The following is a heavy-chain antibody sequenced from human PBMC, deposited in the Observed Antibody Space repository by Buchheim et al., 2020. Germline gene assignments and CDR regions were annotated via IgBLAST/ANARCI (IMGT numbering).Heavy chain of an antibody. CDR1: GFTVSSDA. V-gene: IGHV3-23*01. J-gene: IGHJ4*02. D-gene: IGHD3-22*01. CDR2: ISGSGGST. Sequence: EVQLLESGGGLVQLGGSLRLSCAASGFTVSSDAMSWVRQAPGKGLEWVSAISGSGGSTYYADSVKGRFTISRDNSKNTLYLQMNSLRAEDTAVYYCAKDLGPGYYDTSGYYPGYWGQGTL. CDR3: AKDLGPGYYDTSGYYPGY.